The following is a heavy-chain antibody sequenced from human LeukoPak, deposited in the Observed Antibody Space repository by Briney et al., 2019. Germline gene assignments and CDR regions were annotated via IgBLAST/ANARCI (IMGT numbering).Heavy chain of an antibody. CDR2: IYYSGST. J-gene: IGHJ4*02. V-gene: IGHV4-59*12. D-gene: IGHD3-22*01. CDR3: ARESMDYYDSSGYPIY. CDR1: GGSISSYY. Sequence: SETLSLTCTVSGGSISSYYWSWIRQPPGRGLEWIGYIYYSGSTNYSPSLKSRVTLSVDTSKNQFSLKLSSVPAADTAVYYCARESMDYYDSSGYPIYWGQGTLVTVSS.